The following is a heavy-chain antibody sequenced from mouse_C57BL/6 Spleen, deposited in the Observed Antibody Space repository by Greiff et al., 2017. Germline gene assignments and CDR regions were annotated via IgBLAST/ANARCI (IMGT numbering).Heavy chain of an antibody. CDR1: GYTFTSYW. J-gene: IGHJ3*01. Sequence: QVQLQQPGAELVKPGASVKMSCKASGYTFTSYWITWVKQRPGQGLEWIGDIYPGSGSTNYNEKFKSKATLTVDTSSSTADMQLSSLTSEDSAVYYCARGDSNPAWFAYWGQGTLVTVSA. D-gene: IGHD2-5*01. V-gene: IGHV1-55*01. CDR3: ARGDSNPAWFAY. CDR2: IYPGSGST.